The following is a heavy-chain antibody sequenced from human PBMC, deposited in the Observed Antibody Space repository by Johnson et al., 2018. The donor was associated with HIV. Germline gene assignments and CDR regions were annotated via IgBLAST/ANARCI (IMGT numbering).Heavy chain of an antibody. CDR3: ARDRRHFYDSSGYPDYDAFDI. J-gene: IGHJ3*02. CDR2: IKQDGSEK. CDR1: RFTFSSYW. Sequence: VQLVESGGGLVQPGGSLRLSCAASRFTFSSYWMSWVRQAPGKGLEWVANIKQDGSEKYYADSVQGRFTISRDNAKNSLYLQMSSLRAEDTALYFCARDRRHFYDSSGYPDYDAFDIWGQGTMVTVSS. D-gene: IGHD3-22*01. V-gene: IGHV3-7*03.